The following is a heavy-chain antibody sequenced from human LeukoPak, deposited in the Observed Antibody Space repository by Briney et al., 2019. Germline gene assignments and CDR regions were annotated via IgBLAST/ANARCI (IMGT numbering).Heavy chain of an antibody. V-gene: IGHV4-38-2*02. J-gene: IGHJ6*03. Sequence: SETLSLTCTVSGYSISSDYYWSWIRQPPGKGLEWIGEINHSGSTDYNPSLKSRVTISVDTSKNQFSLKLSSVTAADTAVYYCARVFYYYYYYMDVWGKGTTVTVSS. CDR3: ARVFYYYYYYMDV. CDR1: GYSISSDYY. CDR2: INHSGST.